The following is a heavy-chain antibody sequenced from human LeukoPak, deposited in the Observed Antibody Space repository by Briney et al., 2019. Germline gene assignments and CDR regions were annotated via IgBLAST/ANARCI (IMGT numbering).Heavy chain of an antibody. J-gene: IGHJ6*04. CDR3: ARHLLRYFDWFHYGMDV. D-gene: IGHD3-9*01. Sequence: CKXXXXSXXSXWXSWGRRMPXKGLGWMGRXXPSDSYTNYSPSFQGHVTISADKSISTAYLQWSSLKASDTAMYYCARHLLRYFDWFHYGMDVWGKGTAVTVSS. CDR2: XXPSDSYT. V-gene: IGHV5-10-1*01. CDR1: XXSXXSXW.